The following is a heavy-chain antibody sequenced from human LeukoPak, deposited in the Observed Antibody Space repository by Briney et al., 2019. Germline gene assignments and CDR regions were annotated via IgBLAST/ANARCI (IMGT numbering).Heavy chain of an antibody. V-gene: IGHV1-18*04. J-gene: IGHJ4*02. Sequence: ASVKVSCKVSGYTFTGYYLHWVRQAPGQGLEWMGWISAYNGNTNYAQKLQGRVTMTTDTSTSTAYMELRSLRSDDTAVYYCARIRRYYRFSDYWGQGTLVTVSS. CDR1: GYTFTGYY. CDR3: ARIRRYYRFSDY. CDR2: ISAYNGNT. D-gene: IGHD3-16*01.